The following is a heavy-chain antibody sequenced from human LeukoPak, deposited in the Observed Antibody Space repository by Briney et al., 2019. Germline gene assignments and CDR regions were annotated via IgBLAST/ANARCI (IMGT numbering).Heavy chain of an antibody. CDR1: GYTFTGYY. Sequence: ASVKVSCKAAGYTFTGYYMHWVRQAPGQGLEWMGWINPNSGGTNYAQKFQGRVTMTRDTSISTAYMELSRLRSDDTAVHYCARENCSGGSCSVAFDIWGQGTMVTVSS. J-gene: IGHJ3*02. CDR2: INPNSGGT. D-gene: IGHD2-15*01. V-gene: IGHV1-2*02. CDR3: ARENCSGGSCSVAFDI.